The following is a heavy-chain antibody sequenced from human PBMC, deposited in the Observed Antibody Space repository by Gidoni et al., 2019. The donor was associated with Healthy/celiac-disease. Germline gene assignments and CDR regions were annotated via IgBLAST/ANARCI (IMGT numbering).Heavy chain of an antibody. V-gene: IGHV4-39*01. CDR3: ARLGSRRANWFDP. CDR2: IYYSGST. CDR1: GGSISSSSYY. D-gene: IGHD2-15*01. J-gene: IGHJ5*02. Sequence: QLQLQESGPGLVKPSATLSLTCTVSGGSISSSSYYWGWIRQPPGKGLEWIGSIYYSGSTYYNPSLKSRVTISVETSKNQFSLKLSSVTAADTAVYYCARLGSRRANWFDPWGQGTLVTVSS.